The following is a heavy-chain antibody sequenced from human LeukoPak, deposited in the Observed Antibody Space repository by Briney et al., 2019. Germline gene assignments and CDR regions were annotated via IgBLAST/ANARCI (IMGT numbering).Heavy chain of an antibody. D-gene: IGHD3-16*01. CDR1: GGSISSYY. Sequence: PSETLSLTCTVSGGSISSYYWSWIRQPPGKGLEWIGYIYYSGSTNYNPSLKSRVTISVDTSKNQFSLKLSSVTAADTAVYYCARDFAMPGGAFDIWGQGTMVTVSS. V-gene: IGHV4-59*01. CDR2: IYYSGST. J-gene: IGHJ3*02. CDR3: ARDFAMPGGAFDI.